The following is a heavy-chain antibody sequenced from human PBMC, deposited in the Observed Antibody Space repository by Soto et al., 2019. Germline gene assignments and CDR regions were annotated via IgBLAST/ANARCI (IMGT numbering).Heavy chain of an antibody. CDR3: ARVYCSGGSCYPRYYYYMDV. D-gene: IGHD2-15*01. J-gene: IGHJ6*03. CDR1: SGSISSSNW. V-gene: IGHV4-4*02. Sequence: QVQLQESGPGLVKPSGTLSLTCAVSSGSISSSNWWSWVRQPPGKGLEWIGEIYHSGSTNYNPSLKSQVTISVDKSKNQFSLKLSSVTAADTVVYYCARVYCSGGSCYPRYYYYMDVWGKGTTVTVSS. CDR2: IYHSGST.